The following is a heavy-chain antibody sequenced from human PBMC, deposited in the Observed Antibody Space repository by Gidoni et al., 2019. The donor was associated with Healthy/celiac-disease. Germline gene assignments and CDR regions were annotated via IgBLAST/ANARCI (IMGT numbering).Heavy chain of an antibody. CDR3: ARLDSYGFLDV. J-gene: IGHJ6*04. D-gene: IGHD5-18*01. Sequence: QLQLQESGPGLVKHSETLSLTCTVSGGSISSSSYYWGWIRQPPGKGLEWIGSIYYSGSIYYNPSLKSRVTISVDTSKNQFSLKLSSVTAADTAVYYCARLDSYGFLDVWGKGTTVTVSS. CDR1: GGSISSSSYY. CDR2: IYYSGSI. V-gene: IGHV4-39*01.